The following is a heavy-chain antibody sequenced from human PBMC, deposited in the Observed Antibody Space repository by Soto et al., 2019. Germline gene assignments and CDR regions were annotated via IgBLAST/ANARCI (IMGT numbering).Heavy chain of an antibody. CDR1: GFTFSSYA. J-gene: IGHJ4*02. D-gene: IGHD3-16*01. V-gene: IGHV3-23*01. Sequence: GGSLRLSCAAAGFTFSSYAMSWVRQAPGKGLEWVSAISGSGGSTYYADSAKGRFTISRDNSKNTLYLQMNSLRAEDTAVYYCAKGGREYFDYWGQGTLVTVSS. CDR2: ISGSGGST. CDR3: AKGGREYFDY.